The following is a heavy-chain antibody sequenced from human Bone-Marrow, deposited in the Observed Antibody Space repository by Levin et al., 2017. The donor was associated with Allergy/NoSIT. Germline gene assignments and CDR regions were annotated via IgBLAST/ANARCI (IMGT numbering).Heavy chain of an antibody. CDR3: ARGLPVGNIVVSGALGSSYFEY. Sequence: EASVKVSCKASGGTFSSYAFNWVRQAPGQGLEWMGGVIPIFDTTNYAQKFQGRVTITADESTSTTYMELSSLRSDDTAVYYCARGLPVGNIVVSGALGSSYFEYWGQGTLVTVSS. V-gene: IGHV1-69*13. D-gene: IGHD3-3*01. CDR2: VIPIFDTT. CDR1: GGTFSSYA. J-gene: IGHJ4*02.